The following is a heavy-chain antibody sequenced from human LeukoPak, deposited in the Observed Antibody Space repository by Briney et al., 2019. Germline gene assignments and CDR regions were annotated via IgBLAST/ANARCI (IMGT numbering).Heavy chain of an antibody. J-gene: IGHJ3*02. CDR3: ARASRGTRAFDI. V-gene: IGHV3-53*01. Sequence: GGSLRLSCAASGFTVSSNYMSWVRQAPGKGLEWVSVIYSGGSTYYADSVKGRFTISRDNSKNTLYLQMNSLRAEDTAVYYCARASRGTRAFDIWGQGTMVTVSS. CDR2: IYSGGST. CDR1: GFTVSSNY.